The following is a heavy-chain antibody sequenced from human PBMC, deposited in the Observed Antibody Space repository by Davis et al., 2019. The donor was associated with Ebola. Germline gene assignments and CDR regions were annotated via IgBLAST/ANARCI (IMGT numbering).Heavy chain of an antibody. CDR1: GGTFSSYA. CDR3: ARICTMVRGVIPLPICYMDV. Sequence: ASVKVSCKASGGTFSSYAISWVRQAPGQGLEWMGWISAYNGNTNYAQKLQGRVTMTTDTSTSTAYMELRSLRSDDTAVYYCARICTMVRGVIPLPICYMDVWGKGTTVTVSS. J-gene: IGHJ6*03. D-gene: IGHD3-10*01. V-gene: IGHV1-18*01. CDR2: ISAYNGNT.